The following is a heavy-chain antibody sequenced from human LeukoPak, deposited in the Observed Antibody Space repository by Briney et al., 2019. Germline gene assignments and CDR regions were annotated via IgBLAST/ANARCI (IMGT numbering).Heavy chain of an antibody. CDR3: ARRGDGGRSFDY. Sequence: PGGSLRLSCAASGFTVSDNYMSWVRQAPGEGLEWVSLIYSAGSTYYADSVTGRFTISRDNSKNTLLLQMNSLSAEDTAVYYCARRGDGGRSFDYWGQGTLVTVSS. J-gene: IGHJ4*02. V-gene: IGHV3-53*01. D-gene: IGHD4-23*01. CDR1: GFTVSDNY. CDR2: IYSAGST.